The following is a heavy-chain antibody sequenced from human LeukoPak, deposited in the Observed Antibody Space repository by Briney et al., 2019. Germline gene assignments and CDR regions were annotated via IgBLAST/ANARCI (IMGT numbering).Heavy chain of an antibody. V-gene: IGHV3-23*01. CDR3: AKVYGGVVSRYAFDI. CDR1: GFTFSSYA. CDR2: ISGSGGST. Sequence: PGGSLRLSCAASGFTFSSYAMSWVRQAPGKGLEWVSAISGSGGSTYYADSVKGQFTISRDNSKNTLYLQMNSLRAEDTAVYYCAKVYGGVVSRYAFDIWGQGTMVTVSS. J-gene: IGHJ3*02. D-gene: IGHD4-23*01.